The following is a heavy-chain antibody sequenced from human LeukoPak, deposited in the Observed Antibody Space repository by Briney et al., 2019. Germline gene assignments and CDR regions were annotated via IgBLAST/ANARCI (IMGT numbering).Heavy chain of an antibody. CDR3: ARYCSSTSCYSDNYGMDV. J-gene: IGHJ6*02. V-gene: IGHV1-3*01. Sequence: GAPVKVSCKASGYTFTSYAMHWVRQAPGQRLEWMGWINAGNGNTKYSQKFQGRVTITRDTSASTAYMELSSLRSEDTAVYYCARYCSSTSCYSDNYGMDVWGQGTTVTVSS. CDR2: INAGNGNT. D-gene: IGHD2-2*02. CDR1: GYTFTSYA.